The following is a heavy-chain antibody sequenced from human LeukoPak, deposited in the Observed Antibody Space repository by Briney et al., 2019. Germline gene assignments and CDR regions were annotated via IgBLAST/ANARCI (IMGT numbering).Heavy chain of an antibody. CDR2: INHSGST. CDR3: ARRPYNWNYIRFGAFGI. D-gene: IGHD1-7*01. V-gene: IGHV4-34*01. Sequence: SETLSLTCAVYGGSFSGYYWSWIRQPPGKGLEWIGEINHSGSTNYNPSLKSRVTISVDTSKNQFSLKLSSVTAADTAVYYCARRPYNWNYIRFGAFGIWGQGTMVTVSS. CDR1: GGSFSGYY. J-gene: IGHJ3*02.